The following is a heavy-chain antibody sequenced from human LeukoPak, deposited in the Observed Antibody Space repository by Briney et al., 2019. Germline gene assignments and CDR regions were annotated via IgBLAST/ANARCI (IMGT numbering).Heavy chain of an antibody. V-gene: IGHV4-34*01. CDR3: ARGRYGTVTRGWFDP. J-gene: IGHJ5*02. Sequence: SETLPLTCAVYGGSFSGYYWSWIRQPPGKGLEWIGEINHSGSTNYNPSLKSRVTISVDTSKKEISLKLSSVTAADTAVYYCARGRYGTVTRGWFDPWGQGTLVTVSS. CDR1: GGSFSGYY. D-gene: IGHD1-1*01. CDR2: INHSGST.